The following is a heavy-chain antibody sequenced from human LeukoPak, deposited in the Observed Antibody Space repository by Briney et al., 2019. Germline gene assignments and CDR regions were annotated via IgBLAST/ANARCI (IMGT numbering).Heavy chain of an antibody. CDR2: ISSSGSTI. V-gene: IGHV3-48*03. D-gene: IGHD6-13*01. CDR3: ARGGAAGRGWFDP. CDR1: GFTFSSYE. Sequence: GGSLRLSCAASGFTFSSYEMNWVRQAPGKGLEWVSYISSSGSTIYYADSVKGRFTISRDNAKNSLYLQMNSLRAEDTAVYYCARGGAAGRGWFDPWGQGTLVTVSS. J-gene: IGHJ5*02.